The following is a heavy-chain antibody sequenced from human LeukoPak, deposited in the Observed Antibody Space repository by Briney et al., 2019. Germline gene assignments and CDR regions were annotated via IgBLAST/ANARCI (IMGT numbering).Heavy chain of an antibody. CDR2: INHSGDT. Sequence: PSESMSLTCAVYGGSLRGYYWSWGRQPPGKGLEWIGEINHSGDTNYNPSLKSRVTMSVDTSKSQFSLKLTSVTAADTAMYYCASPTGEATRWGQGTLVPVSS. CDR1: GGSLRGYY. J-gene: IGHJ4*02. V-gene: IGHV4-34*01. CDR3: ASPTGEATR. D-gene: IGHD7-27*01.